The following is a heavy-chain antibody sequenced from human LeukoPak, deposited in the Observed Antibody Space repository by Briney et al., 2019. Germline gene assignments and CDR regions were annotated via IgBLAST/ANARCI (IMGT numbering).Heavy chain of an antibody. V-gene: IGHV3-74*01. D-gene: IGHD3-22*01. CDR2: IKSDGKT. CDR3: ARAPSEIGGYYPEYFRH. J-gene: IGHJ1*01. CDR1: GFTFSDYY. Sequence: PGGSLTLSCAASGFTFSDYYMSWIRQAPGKGLVWVSRIKSDGKTNYADSVKGRFTISRDDAKNTVSLQMNNLRAEDTGVYYCARAPSEIGGYYPEYFRHWGQGTLVTVSS.